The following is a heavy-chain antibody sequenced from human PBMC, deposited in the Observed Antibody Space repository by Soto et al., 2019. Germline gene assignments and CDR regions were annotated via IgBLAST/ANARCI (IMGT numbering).Heavy chain of an antibody. Sequence: ASVKVSCKASGYTFTSYDINWVRQATGQGLEWMGWMNPNSGKTGYAQKFQGRVTMTRDTSISTAYMDLSSLRSEDAAVYYCARFNVVYMDVWGKGTTVTVSS. CDR2: MNPNSGKT. CDR1: GYTFTSYD. D-gene: IGHD2-15*01. CDR3: ARFNVVYMDV. J-gene: IGHJ6*03. V-gene: IGHV1-8*01.